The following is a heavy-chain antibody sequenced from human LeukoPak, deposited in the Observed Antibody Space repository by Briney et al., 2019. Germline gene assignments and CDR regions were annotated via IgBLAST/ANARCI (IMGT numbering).Heavy chain of an antibody. CDR1: GYSFTSYW. CDR2: IDPSDSYT. J-gene: IGHJ4*02. CDR3: ARHRAPARYYDYVWGSYRPGQTIFDY. Sequence: GESLRISCKGSGYSFTSYWISWVRQMPGKGLEWMGRIDPSDSYTNYSPSFQGHVTISADKSISTAYLQWSSLKASDTAMYYCARHRAPARYYDYVWGSYRPGQTIFDYWGQGTLVTVSS. V-gene: IGHV5-10-1*01. D-gene: IGHD3-16*02.